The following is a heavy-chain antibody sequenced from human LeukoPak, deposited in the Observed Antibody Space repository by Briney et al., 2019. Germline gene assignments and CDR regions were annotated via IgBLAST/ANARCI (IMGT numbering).Heavy chain of an antibody. Sequence: GGSLRLSCAASGFTFSSYWMHWVRQAPGKGLVWDSRINSDGSSTSYADSVKGRFTISRDNAKNTLYLQMNSLRAEDTAVYYCAREYASSGYSYDYWGQGTLVTVSS. V-gene: IGHV3-74*01. D-gene: IGHD5-18*01. CDR3: AREYASSGYSYDY. CDR2: INSDGSST. CDR1: GFTFSSYW. J-gene: IGHJ4*02.